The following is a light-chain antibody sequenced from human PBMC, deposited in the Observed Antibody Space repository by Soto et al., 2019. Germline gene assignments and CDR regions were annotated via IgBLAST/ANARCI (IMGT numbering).Light chain of an antibody. CDR2: EVN. CDR3: CSYTSSSTLV. V-gene: IGLV2-14*01. J-gene: IGLJ1*01. CDR1: SSDVGGYTY. Sequence: QSVLTQPASVSGSPGQSITISCTGTSSDVGGYTYVSWYQQHPDKAPKLMIYEVNKRPSGVSNRFSGSKSGNTASLTISGLQAEDEADYYCCSYTSSSTLVFGTGTMVTVL.